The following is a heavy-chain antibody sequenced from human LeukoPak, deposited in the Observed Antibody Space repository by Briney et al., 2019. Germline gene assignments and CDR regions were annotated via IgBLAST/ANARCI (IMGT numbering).Heavy chain of an antibody. CDR1: GTTFTGYY. J-gene: IGHJ3*02. D-gene: IGHD7-27*01. V-gene: IGHV1-2*02. CDR3: ATSTVYTISWGAFDI. CDR2: NSPNGAAA. Sequence: ASVKVSCKTSGTTFTGYYMHWVRLAPGQGLEWMGWNSPNGAAANYAQKFQGRITMTRDTSITTAYMELSSLTSDDTALYYCATSTVYTISWGAFDIWGQGTMVTVSS.